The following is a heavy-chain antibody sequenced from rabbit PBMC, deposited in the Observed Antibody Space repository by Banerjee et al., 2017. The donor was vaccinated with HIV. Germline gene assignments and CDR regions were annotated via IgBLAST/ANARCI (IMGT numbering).Heavy chain of an antibody. CDR1: GFSFSSSYY. V-gene: IGHV1S45*01. Sequence: QEQLVESGGGLVQPEGSLTLTCTASGFSFSSSYYMCWVRQAPGKGLEWIGCIYSGSSDYTYYASWASGRFTISRTSSTTVTLQMPSLTVADTATYFCARDDTTITGYDLGLWGPGTLVTVS. CDR3: ARDDTTITGYDLGL. CDR2: IYSGSSDYT. J-gene: IGHJ4*01. D-gene: IGHD1-1*01.